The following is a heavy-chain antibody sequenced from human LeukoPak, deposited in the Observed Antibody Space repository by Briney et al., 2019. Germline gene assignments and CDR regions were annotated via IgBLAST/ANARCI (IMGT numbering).Heavy chain of an antibody. CDR2: IRSNGETT. CDR3: AKGQELDDGVFDS. D-gene: IGHD1-1*01. J-gene: IGHJ4*02. CDR1: GFTFSSIA. Sequence: GGSLRLSCAASGFTFSSIAMTWVRQAPGKGLEWVSTIRSNGETTYNADSVKGRFTISRDNSKKTLYLQLNSLRVEDTAIYYCAKGQELDDGVFDSWGQGTLVTVSS. V-gene: IGHV3-23*01.